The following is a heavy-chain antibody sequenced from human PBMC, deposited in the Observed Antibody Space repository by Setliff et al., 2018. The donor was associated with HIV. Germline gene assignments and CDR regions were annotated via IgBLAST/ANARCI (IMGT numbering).Heavy chain of an antibody. CDR2: ISAYNGNT. CDR3: ASGFRATVLDY. V-gene: IGHV1-18*01. CDR1: GYTFTSYG. D-gene: IGHD4-17*01. Sequence: GASVKVSCKASGYTFTSYGISWVRQAPGQGLEWMGWISAYNGNTEYAQKFQGRVTMTRDTSTSTVYMELSSLTYEDTAIYYCASGFRATVLDYWGQGTLVTVSS. J-gene: IGHJ4*02.